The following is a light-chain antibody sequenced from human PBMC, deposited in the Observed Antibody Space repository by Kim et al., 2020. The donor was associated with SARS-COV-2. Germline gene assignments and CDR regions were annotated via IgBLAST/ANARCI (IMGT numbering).Light chain of an antibody. CDR3: QQYYSYPRT. CDR1: QGISSY. J-gene: IGKJ1*01. Sequence: ASTGDRVTITCRASQGISSYLAWYQQKPGKAPKLLIYAASTLQSGVPSRFSGSGSGTDFTLTISCLESEDFATYYCQQYYSYPRTFGQGTKVEIK. CDR2: AAS. V-gene: IGKV1-8*01.